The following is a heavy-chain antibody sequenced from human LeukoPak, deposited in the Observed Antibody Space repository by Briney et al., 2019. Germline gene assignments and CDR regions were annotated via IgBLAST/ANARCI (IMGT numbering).Heavy chain of an antibody. J-gene: IGHJ4*02. CDR2: ISFRGGST. CDR3: AKSRLGYCSSSSCSGYYFDF. Sequence: TGGSLRLSCAASGFTFSNSGMSWVRQAPGKGLDWVSIISFRGGSTYYADSVKGRFTISRDNSNSTLHLQMDRLRAEDTAVYYCAKSRLGYCSSSSCSGYYFDFWGQGTLVTVSS. V-gene: IGHV3-23*01. CDR1: GFTFSNSG. D-gene: IGHD2-2*01.